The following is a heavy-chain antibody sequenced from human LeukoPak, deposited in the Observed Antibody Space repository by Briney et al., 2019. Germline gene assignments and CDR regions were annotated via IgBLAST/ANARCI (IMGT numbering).Heavy chain of an antibody. D-gene: IGHD5-12*01. CDR3: ARIPKVSGYEGWDY. CDR1: GFTFSSYA. Sequence: GGSLRLSCAASGFTFSSYAMHWGRQAPGKGLERVAVRSYDGSNKYYADSVKGRFTISRDNSKNTLYLQMNSLRAEDTAVYYCARIPKVSGYEGWDYWGQGTLVTVSS. J-gene: IGHJ4*02. CDR2: RSYDGSNK. V-gene: IGHV3-30-3*01.